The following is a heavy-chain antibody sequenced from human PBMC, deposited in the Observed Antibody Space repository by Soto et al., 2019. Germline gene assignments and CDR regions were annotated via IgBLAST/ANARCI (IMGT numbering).Heavy chain of an antibody. J-gene: IGHJ5*01. CDR3: AKDRRAGGNSALYFDF. CDR1: GFNFSNYA. Sequence: AGGSLRLSCSASGFNFSNYAMSWVRQAPGNGLEWVSLISATGGGTYYADSVKGRFTISRDNSHNTLYLQVHSLTAEDTAVYYCAKDRRAGGNSALYFDFWGQGAQVTVSS. V-gene: IGHV3-23*01. CDR2: ISATGGGT. D-gene: IGHD3-16*01.